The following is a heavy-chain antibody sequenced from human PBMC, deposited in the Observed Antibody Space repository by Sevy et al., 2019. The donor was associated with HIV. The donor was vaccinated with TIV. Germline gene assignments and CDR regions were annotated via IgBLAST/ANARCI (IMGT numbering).Heavy chain of an antibody. D-gene: IGHD4-17*01. Sequence: GGSLRLSCAASGFTFSSYGMHWVRQAPGKGLEWVAFRRYDGSNKYYADSVKGRFTISRDNSKNTLYLQMNSLRAEDTAVYYCAKDWGPVTHDAFDIWGQGTMVTVSS. V-gene: IGHV3-30*02. CDR2: RRYDGSNK. J-gene: IGHJ3*02. CDR1: GFTFSSYG. CDR3: AKDWGPVTHDAFDI.